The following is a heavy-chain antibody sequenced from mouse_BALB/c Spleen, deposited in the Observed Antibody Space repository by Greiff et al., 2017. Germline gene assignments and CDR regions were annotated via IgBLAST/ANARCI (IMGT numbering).Heavy chain of an antibody. CDR1: GYTFTSYW. V-gene: IGHV1S126*01. CDR2: IDPSDSET. J-gene: IGHJ4*01. Sequence: VQVVESGPELVKPGASVRISCKASGYTFTSYWMNWVKQRPGQGLEWIGMIDPSDSETHYNQMFKDKATLTVDKSSSTAYMQLSSLTSEDSAVYYCARELGRAMDYWGQGTSVTVSS. CDR3: ARELGRAMDY. D-gene: IGHD4-1*01.